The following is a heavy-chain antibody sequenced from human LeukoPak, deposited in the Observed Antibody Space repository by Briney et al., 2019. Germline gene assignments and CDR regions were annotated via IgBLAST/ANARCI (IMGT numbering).Heavy chain of an antibody. J-gene: IGHJ4*02. CDR1: GFTFSSYA. D-gene: IGHD3-16*02. CDR3: AKEGLDYVWGSHRWTFDY. CDR2: ISGSGGST. Sequence: PGGSLRLSCAASGFTFSSYAMSWVRQAPGKGLEWVSAISGSGGSTYYADSVKGRFTISRDNSKNTLYLQMNSLRAEDTAVYYCAKEGLDYVWGSHRWTFDYWGQGTLVTVSS. V-gene: IGHV3-23*01.